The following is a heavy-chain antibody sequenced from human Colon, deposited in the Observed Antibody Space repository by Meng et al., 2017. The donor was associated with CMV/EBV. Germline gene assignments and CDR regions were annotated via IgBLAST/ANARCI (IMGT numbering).Heavy chain of an antibody. D-gene: IGHD3-9*01. J-gene: IGHJ4*02. CDR1: GFIFSNYW. CDR3: ARDIFWGQSDY. Sequence: GELVGPGGGVVQPGGSLTLSCEVSGFIFSNYWMHWVRQAPGKGLVWISRIKNDGSTTGYADSVKGRFTISRDNAKNTLYLQMNSLRAEDTAMYYCARDIFWGQSDYWGQGTLVTVSS. V-gene: IGHV3-74*01. CDR2: IKNDGSTT.